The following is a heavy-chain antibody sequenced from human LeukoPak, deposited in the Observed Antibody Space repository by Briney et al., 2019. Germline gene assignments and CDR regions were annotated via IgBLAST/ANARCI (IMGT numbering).Heavy chain of an antibody. CDR3: TGSSGWARYFDY. D-gene: IGHD6-19*01. CDR1: GFTFSGYW. V-gene: IGHV3-74*01. Sequence: GGSLRLSCAASGFTFSGYWMDWVRQAPGKGLVWVSRINSDGSSTRYADSVKGRFTISRGNAKNSLYLQMNSLRAEDTAVYYCTGSSGWARYFDYWGQGTLVTVSS. J-gene: IGHJ4*02. CDR2: INSDGSST.